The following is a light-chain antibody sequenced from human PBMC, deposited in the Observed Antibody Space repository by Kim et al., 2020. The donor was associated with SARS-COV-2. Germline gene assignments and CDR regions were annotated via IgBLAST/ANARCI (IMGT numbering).Light chain of an antibody. CDR1: HSISSC. V-gene: IGKV1-5*03. CDR3: QQYNSYPYT. Sequence: SAALGNRVTIHCRASHSISSCLAWYQQRPGKAPKLLIYKASSLESGVPSRFSGSGSGTEFTLTISSLQPDDFATYYCQQYNSYPYTFGQGTKLEI. J-gene: IGKJ2*01. CDR2: KAS.